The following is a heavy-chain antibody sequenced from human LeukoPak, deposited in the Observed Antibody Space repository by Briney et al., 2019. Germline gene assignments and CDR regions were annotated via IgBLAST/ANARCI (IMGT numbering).Heavy chain of an antibody. J-gene: IGHJ4*02. Sequence: GGSLRLSCAASGFTFSSYAMNWVRQAPGEGLEWVSTISASGTSTYYADSVKGRFTISRDNSKNTLYLQMNSLRAEDTAVYYCAKDLEIAVAGTLPDYWGQGTLVTVSS. D-gene: IGHD6-19*01. CDR3: AKDLEIAVAGTLPDY. CDR1: GFTFSSYA. V-gene: IGHV3-23*01. CDR2: ISASGTST.